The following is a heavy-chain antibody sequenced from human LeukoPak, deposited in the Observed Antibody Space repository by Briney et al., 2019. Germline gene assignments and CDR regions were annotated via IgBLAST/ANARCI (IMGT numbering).Heavy chain of an antibody. CDR2: ISKDGTTI. V-gene: IGHV3-11*04. CDR3: VRTARLSDY. J-gene: IGHJ4*02. D-gene: IGHD6-6*01. Sequence: PGGSLRLSCAASGFTFRDHYMSWIRQAPGKGLEWVSYISKDGTTINYADSVKGRFTVSRDNAKNSVYLQMNSLRVEDTAVYYCVRTARLSDYWGQGTLVTVSS. CDR1: GFTFRDHY.